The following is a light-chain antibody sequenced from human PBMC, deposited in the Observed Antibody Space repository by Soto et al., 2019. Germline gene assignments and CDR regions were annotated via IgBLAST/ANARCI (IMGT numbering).Light chain of an antibody. CDR2: GAS. CDR3: QQYNNWPVT. CDR1: QSVTSS. J-gene: IGKJ4*01. V-gene: IGKV3-15*01. Sequence: EIVMTQSPATLSVSPGERVTFSCRASQSVTSSLAWYQHKLGQAPRLLISGASTGATGIPARFSGSGSGTEFTLTINSLQSEDFAIYYCQQYNNWPVTFGGGTKVEIK.